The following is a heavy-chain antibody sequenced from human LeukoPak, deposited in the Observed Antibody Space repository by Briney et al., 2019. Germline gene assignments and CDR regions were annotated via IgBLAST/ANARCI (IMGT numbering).Heavy chain of an antibody. CDR2: VNWNGRST. Sequence: PGGSLRLSCAASGFTFEDYGMSWVRHVPGKGLEWVSGVNWNGRSTGYTDSVKGRFTISRDNAKNSLYLQMNSLRAEDTAVYYCARGYGSGSYYNQYYFDYWGQGTLVTVSS. CDR1: GFTFEDYG. V-gene: IGHV3-20*04. CDR3: ARGYGSGSYYNQYYFDY. D-gene: IGHD3-10*01. J-gene: IGHJ4*02.